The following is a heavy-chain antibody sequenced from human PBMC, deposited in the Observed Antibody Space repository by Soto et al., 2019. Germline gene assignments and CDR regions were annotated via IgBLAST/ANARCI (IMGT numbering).Heavy chain of an antibody. D-gene: IGHD2-8*01. CDR1: GYTFTSYY. CDR2: INPSGGST. J-gene: IGHJ6*02. V-gene: IGHV1-46*01. CDR3: ARRPDYCRNGVCPDYYFYGLDV. Sequence: ASVQVSCKASGYTFTSYYMHWVRQAPGQGLEWMGIINPSGGSTSYAQKFQGRVTMTRDTSTSTVYMELSSLRSEDTAVYYCARRPDYCRNGVCPDYYFYGLDVWGQGTTVTVSS.